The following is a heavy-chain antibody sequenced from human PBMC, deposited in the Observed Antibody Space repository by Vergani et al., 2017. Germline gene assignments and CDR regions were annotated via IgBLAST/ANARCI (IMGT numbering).Heavy chain of an antibody. Sequence: QVQLQESGPGLVKPSQTLSLTCTVSGGSISSGDYSWSWIRQPPGKGLEWIGYIYYSGSTYYNPSLKSRVTISVDTSKNQFSLKLSSVTAADTAVYYCARGIAAAGRRGSFDYWGQGTLVTVSS. J-gene: IGHJ4*02. CDR3: ARGIAAAGRRGSFDY. CDR1: GGSISSGDYS. CDR2: IYYSGST. V-gene: IGHV4-30-4*08. D-gene: IGHD6-13*01.